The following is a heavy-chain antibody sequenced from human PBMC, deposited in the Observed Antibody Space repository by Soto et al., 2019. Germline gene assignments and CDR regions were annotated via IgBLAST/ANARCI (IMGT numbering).Heavy chain of an antibody. V-gene: IGHV3-72*01. CDR2: IRNKANSYTT. CDR1: GFTFSDYF. Sequence: EVQLVESGGGLVQPGGSLRLSCAASGFTFSDYFMDWVRQAPGKGLEWVGRIRNKANSYTTEYAASVEGRFTISRDDSKNLMYLQMNSLRTEDTAVFYCAREITVLNYFDYWGQGTLVTVSS. D-gene: IGHD1-20*01. J-gene: IGHJ4*02. CDR3: AREITVLNYFDY.